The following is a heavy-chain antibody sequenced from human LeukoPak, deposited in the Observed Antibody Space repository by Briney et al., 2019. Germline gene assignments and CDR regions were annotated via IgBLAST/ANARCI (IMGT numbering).Heavy chain of an antibody. CDR2: IYYSGST. Sequence: SETLSLTCTVSGGSISSSSYYWGWIRQPPGKGLEWIGSIYYSGSTYYNPSLKSRVTISVDTSKNQFSLKLSSVTAADTAVYYCARTLRFLEWFPGGYFQHWGQGTLVTVSS. CDR3: ARTLRFLEWFPGGYFQH. V-gene: IGHV4-39*01. D-gene: IGHD3-3*01. J-gene: IGHJ1*01. CDR1: GGSISSSSYY.